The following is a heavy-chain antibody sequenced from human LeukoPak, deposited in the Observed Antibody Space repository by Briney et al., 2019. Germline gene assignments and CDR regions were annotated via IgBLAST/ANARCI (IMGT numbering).Heavy chain of an antibody. Sequence: GGSLRLSCAASGFTFSSYSMHWVRQAPGKGLERVAVISYDGNNKYYADSVKGRFTISRDNSKNTLYLQMNSLRAEDTAVYYCAKDRSAGTTAYYYYGMDVWGQGTTVTVSS. D-gene: IGHD2-21*02. CDR3: AKDRSAGTTAYYYYGMDV. CDR2: ISYDGNNK. J-gene: IGHJ6*02. V-gene: IGHV3-30*18. CDR1: GFTFSSYS.